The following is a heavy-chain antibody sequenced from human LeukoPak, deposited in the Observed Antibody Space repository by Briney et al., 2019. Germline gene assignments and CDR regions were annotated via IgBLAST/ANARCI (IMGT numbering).Heavy chain of an antibody. CDR2: IYYSGST. CDR1: GGSISSGDYY. CDR3: ARDAPFTFRGSSSGYYYYYMDV. Sequence: SETLSLTCTVSGGSISSGDYYWSWIRQPPGKGLEWIGYIYYSGSTYYNPPLKSRVTISVDTSKNQFSLKLSSVTAADTAVYYCARDAPFTFRGSSSGYYYYYMDVWGKGTTVTVSS. D-gene: IGHD6-6*01. J-gene: IGHJ6*03. V-gene: IGHV4-30-4*08.